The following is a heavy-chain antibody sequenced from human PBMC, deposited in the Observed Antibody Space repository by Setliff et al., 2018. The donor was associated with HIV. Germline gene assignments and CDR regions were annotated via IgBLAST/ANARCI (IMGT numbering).Heavy chain of an antibody. J-gene: IGHJ3*02. V-gene: IGHV3-74*01. D-gene: IGHD4-4*01. Sequence: LSLSCAASGFTFSSYWMHWVRQAPGQGLVWVSRINHDGSSTSYADSVKGRFTISRDNARNTLYLQMNSLRAEDTAVFYCARGFSYSNSYAFDIWGQGTMVTVSS. CDR2: INHDGSST. CDR3: ARGFSYSNSYAFDI. CDR1: GFTFSSYW.